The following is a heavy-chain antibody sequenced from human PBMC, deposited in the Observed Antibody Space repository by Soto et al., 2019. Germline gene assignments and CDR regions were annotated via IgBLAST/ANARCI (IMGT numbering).Heavy chain of an antibody. J-gene: IGHJ6*02. D-gene: IGHD3-9*01. V-gene: IGHV3-33*01. CDR1: GFTFSSYG. CDR3: ARDLAYYDILTGYAPYSYYGMDV. CDR2: IWYDGSNK. Sequence: GGSLRLSCAASGFTFSSYGMHWVRQAPGKGLEWVVVIWYDGSNKYYADSVKGRFTISRDNSKNTLYLQMNSLRAEDTAVYYCARDLAYYDILTGYAPYSYYGMDVWGQGTTVTSP.